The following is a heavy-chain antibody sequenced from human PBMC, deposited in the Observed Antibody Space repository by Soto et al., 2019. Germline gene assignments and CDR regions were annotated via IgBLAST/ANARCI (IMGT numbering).Heavy chain of an antibody. CDR3: ARGRWLQFVGAFDI. CDR2: IIPIFGTA. D-gene: IGHD5-12*01. J-gene: IGHJ3*02. Sequence: GASVKVSCKASGGTFSSYAISWVRQAPGQGLEWMGGIIPIFGTANYAQKFQGRVTITADKSTSTAYMELSSLRPEDTAVYYCARGRWLQFVGAFDIWGQGTMVTVSS. CDR1: GGTFSSYA. V-gene: IGHV1-69*06.